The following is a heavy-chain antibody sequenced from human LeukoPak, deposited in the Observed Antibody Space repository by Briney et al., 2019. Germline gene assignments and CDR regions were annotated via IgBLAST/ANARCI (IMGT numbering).Heavy chain of an antibody. V-gene: IGHV3-23*01. D-gene: IGHD1-26*01. J-gene: IGHJ4*02. Sequence: GGTLRLSCAASGFTFNIYGMNWVRQAPGKWLEWVSGIGGSGVSTYYAGSVKGRFTISRDNSKNTLYLQMTRLRAEDTAVYYCAKILGSYWTPGYDYWGQGTLVTVSS. CDR3: AKILGSYWTPGYDY. CDR1: GFTFNIYG. CDR2: IGGSGVST.